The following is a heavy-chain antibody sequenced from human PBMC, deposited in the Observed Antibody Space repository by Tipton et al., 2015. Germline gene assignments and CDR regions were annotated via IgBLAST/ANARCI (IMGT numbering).Heavy chain of an antibody. D-gene: IGHD6-19*01. J-gene: IGHJ4*02. CDR2: IQYSGGT. V-gene: IGHV4-59*01. CDR1: SDSISKYY. CDR3: ARGDSSGPDY. Sequence: TLSLTCSVSSDSISKYYWSWIRQPPGKELQWIGYIQYSGGTNYNPSLESRVSMSVDTSTTTAYMELRSLRFDDTAVYYCARGDSSGPDYWGQGILVSVSS.